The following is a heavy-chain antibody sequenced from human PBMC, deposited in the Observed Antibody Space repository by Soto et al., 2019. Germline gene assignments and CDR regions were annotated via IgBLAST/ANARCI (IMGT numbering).Heavy chain of an antibody. V-gene: IGHV4-39*01. CDR2: TYYTGST. J-gene: IGHJ4*02. D-gene: IGHD1-1*01. CDR3: VSGPGTTADY. CDR1: GGSISSTRYY. Sequence: QLQLQESGPGLVKPSETLSLTCTVSGGSISSTRYYWGWIRQPPGKGLEWIGTTYYTGSTYYNPSLKSRVHISVDMSKNQFSLKVRSVTAADTAVYYCVSGPGTTADYWGQGTLVTVSS.